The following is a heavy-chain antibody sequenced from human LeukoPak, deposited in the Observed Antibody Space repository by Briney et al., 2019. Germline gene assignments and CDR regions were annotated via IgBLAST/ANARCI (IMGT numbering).Heavy chain of an antibody. D-gene: IGHD6-19*01. V-gene: IGHV3-33*06. CDR3: AKARGSGWHDPWYLDY. CDR2: IWFDGTNK. CDR1: GFTFSNYG. J-gene: IGHJ4*02. Sequence: PGGSLRLSCAASGFTFSNYGMHWVRQAPGTGLELVTVIWFDGTNKYYGDSVRGRFTISRDNSKNRLYLQMNSLRAEDTAVYYCAKARGSGWHDPWYLDYWGQGTLVTVSS.